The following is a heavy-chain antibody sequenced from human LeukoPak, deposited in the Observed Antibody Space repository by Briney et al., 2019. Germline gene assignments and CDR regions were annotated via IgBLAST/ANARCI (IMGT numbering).Heavy chain of an antibody. CDR2: INPSGGST. D-gene: IGHD6-13*01. V-gene: IGHV1-46*01. J-gene: IGHJ4*02. CDR1: GYTFTSYY. Sequence: ASVKVSCKSSGYTFTSYYMHWVRQAPGQGLEWMGIINPSGGSTSYAQKFQGRVTMTRDMSTSTVYMDLSSLRSEDTAVYSCAKVGGGYSSSWYYPRFDYWGQGTLVTVSS. CDR3: AKVGGGYSSSWYYPRFDY.